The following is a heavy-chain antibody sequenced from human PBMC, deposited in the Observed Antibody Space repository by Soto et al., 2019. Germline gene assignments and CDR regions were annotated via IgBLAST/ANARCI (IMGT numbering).Heavy chain of an antibody. J-gene: IGHJ4*02. Sequence: PSETLSLTCTVSGGSFSDFYWRWLRQPPGKGLEWIGYIYYIGSTNYNPSLKTRVTISVDTAKNNVSLNLRYMSPADTAVYYCARVGGLADRTFDYWGPGTLVTVSS. CDR3: ARVGGLADRTFDY. V-gene: IGHV4-59*01. CDR1: GGSFSDFY. D-gene: IGHD6-6*01. CDR2: IYYIGST.